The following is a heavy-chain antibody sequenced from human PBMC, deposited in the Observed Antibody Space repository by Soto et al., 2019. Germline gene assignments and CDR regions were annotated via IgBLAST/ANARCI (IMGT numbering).Heavy chain of an antibody. J-gene: IGHJ3*01. Sequence: GSLRLSCAASGFTFSTYWMSWVRQAPGKGLEWVANIKPDGSEKWYVDSVKGRFTISRDNAKNTLYLQMNSLRAEDTAVYYCARELGYCSGGSCYMDGAFDFWGQGTMVTVSS. CDR2: IKPDGSEK. CDR3: ARELGYCSGGSCYMDGAFDF. V-gene: IGHV3-7*05. CDR1: GFTFSTYW. D-gene: IGHD2-15*01.